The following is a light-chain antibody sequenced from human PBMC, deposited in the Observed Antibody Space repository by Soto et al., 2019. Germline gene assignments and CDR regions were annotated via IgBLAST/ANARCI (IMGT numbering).Light chain of an antibody. CDR1: QSVSSN. Sequence: EIVMTQSPATLSVSPGERATLSCRASQSVSSNLAWYQQKPGQAPRLLIYGASTRATGIPARFSGSGSGTEFPLTISSLQSEDFAVYYCQQYKNWPFTFGGGTKVEIK. J-gene: IGKJ4*01. V-gene: IGKV3D-15*01. CDR3: QQYKNWPFT. CDR2: GAS.